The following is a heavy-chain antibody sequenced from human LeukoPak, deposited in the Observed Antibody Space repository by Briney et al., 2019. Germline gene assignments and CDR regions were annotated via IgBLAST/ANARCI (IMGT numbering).Heavy chain of an antibody. J-gene: IGHJ4*02. Sequence: SETLYLTCTVSGGSISNNGYAWGWIRQPPGKGLEWIGSIYYSGSTYYNPSLKSRVTISVDTSKNQFSLKLSSVTAADTAVYYCARVRYSSGWYRSRHLDYWGQGTLVTVSS. V-gene: IGHV4-39*07. CDR3: ARVRYSSGWYRSRHLDY. CDR2: IYYSGST. D-gene: IGHD6-19*01. CDR1: GGSISNNGYA.